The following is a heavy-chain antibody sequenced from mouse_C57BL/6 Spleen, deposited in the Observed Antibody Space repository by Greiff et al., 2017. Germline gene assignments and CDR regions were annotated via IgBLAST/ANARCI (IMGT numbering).Heavy chain of an antibody. Sequence: VQLQQSGPELVKPGASVKLSCKASGYTFTSYDINWVKQRPGQGLEWIGWIYPRAGSTKYNEKFKGKATLTVDTSSSTAYMELHSLTSEDSAVYFCARRYYGSSPYFDSWGQGTTLTVSS. CDR3: ARRYYGSSPYFDS. CDR2: IYPRAGST. CDR1: GYTFTSYD. V-gene: IGHV1-85*01. J-gene: IGHJ2*01. D-gene: IGHD1-1*01.